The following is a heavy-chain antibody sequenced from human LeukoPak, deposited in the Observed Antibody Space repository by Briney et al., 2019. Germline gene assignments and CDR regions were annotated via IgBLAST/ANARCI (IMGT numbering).Heavy chain of an antibody. Sequence: ASVKVSCKASGYTFTGYYMHWVRQAPGQGLEWMGWINPNSGGTNYAQKFQGRVTMTGDTSISTAYMELTRLTSDDTAVYYCARGTYYDGSAYSGVRLFDYWGQGTLVTVSS. V-gene: IGHV1-2*02. D-gene: IGHD3-22*01. CDR2: INPNSGGT. CDR1: GYTFTGYY. J-gene: IGHJ4*02. CDR3: ARGTYYDGSAYSGVRLFDY.